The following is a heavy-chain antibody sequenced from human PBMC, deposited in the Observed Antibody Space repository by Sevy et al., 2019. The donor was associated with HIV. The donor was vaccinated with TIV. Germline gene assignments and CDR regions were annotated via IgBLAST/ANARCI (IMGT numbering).Heavy chain of an antibody. V-gene: IGHV3-21*01. CDR3: ARAVVEISTWRSDY. Sequence: GGSLRLSCAASGFTFSSYRMTWVRQAPGKGLEWVSCISSNSDYINYADSVKGRFTISRDNAKNLLYLLMDSLRAEDTAVYYCARAVVEISTWRSDYWGQGTLVTVSS. J-gene: IGHJ4*02. D-gene: IGHD5-12*01. CDR1: GFTFSSYR. CDR2: ISSNSDYI.